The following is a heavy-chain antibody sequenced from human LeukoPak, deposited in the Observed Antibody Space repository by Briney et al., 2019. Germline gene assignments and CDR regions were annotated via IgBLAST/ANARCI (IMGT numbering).Heavy chain of an antibody. J-gene: IGHJ4*02. CDR3: ARDTSGDSSGWSPYFDY. V-gene: IGHV3-7*03. CDR1: GFTFSSYW. Sequence: PGGSLRLSCAASGFTFSSYWMSWVRQAPGKGLEWMANIKQDGSEKYYVDSVKGRFTISRDNAKNSLYLQMNSLRAEDTAVYYCARDTSGDSSGWSPYFDYWGQGTLVTVSS. D-gene: IGHD6-19*01. CDR2: IKQDGSEK.